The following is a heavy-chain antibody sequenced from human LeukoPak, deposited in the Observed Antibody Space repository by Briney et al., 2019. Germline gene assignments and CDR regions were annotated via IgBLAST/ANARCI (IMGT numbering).Heavy chain of an antibody. D-gene: IGHD3-10*01. CDR2: INHSGST. J-gene: IGHJ4*02. V-gene: IGHV4-34*01. CDR3: ARQNYGSAPLRY. CDR1: GGSFSGYY. Sequence: PSETLSLTCDVYGGSFSGYYWSWIRQPPGKGLEWIGEINHSGSTNYNPSLKSRVTISVDTSKNQFSLKLTSVTTADTAVYYCARQNYGSAPLRYWGQGTLVTVSS.